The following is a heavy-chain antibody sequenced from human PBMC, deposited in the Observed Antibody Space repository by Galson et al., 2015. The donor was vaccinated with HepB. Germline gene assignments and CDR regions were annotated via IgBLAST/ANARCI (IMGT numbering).Heavy chain of an antibody. J-gene: IGHJ4*02. D-gene: IGHD2-8*02. CDR3: ATRFAAGGTYLFFGY. CDR2: FDPEDGKR. V-gene: IGHV1-24*01. Sequence: SVKVSCKVSGSTLSELSMHWVRQTPGKGLEWMGGFDPEDGKRVYAQQFQGRVTMVEDTSTDTAYMELLSLTSEDTAVYYCATRFAAGGTYLFFGYWGQGTLVTVSS. CDR1: GSTLSELS.